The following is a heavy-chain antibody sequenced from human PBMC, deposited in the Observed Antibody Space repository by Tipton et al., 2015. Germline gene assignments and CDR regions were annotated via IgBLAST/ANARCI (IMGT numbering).Heavy chain of an antibody. V-gene: IGHV3-23*01. CDR3: AKFNCAGDCLAFDI. CDR1: GLTFSSYA. Sequence: GSLRLSCAASGLTFSSYAMNWVRQAPGKGLEWVSGISGSDGSTNYADSVKGRFTISRDNSKNTLYLQMNSLRAEDTAVYYCAKFNCAGDCLAFDIWGQGTMVTVSS. CDR2: ISGSDGST. J-gene: IGHJ3*02. D-gene: IGHD2-21*02.